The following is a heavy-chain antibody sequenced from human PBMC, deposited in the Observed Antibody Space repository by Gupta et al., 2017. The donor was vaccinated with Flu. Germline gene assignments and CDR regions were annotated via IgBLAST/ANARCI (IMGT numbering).Heavy chain of an antibody. V-gene: IGHV3-48*03. CDR1: GFTFSSYE. D-gene: IGHD3-9*01. CDR3: ARGIITYYDILTGSDGMDV. Sequence: EVQLVESGGGLVQPGGSLRLSCAASGFTFSSYEMNWVRQAPGKGLEWVSYISSSGSTIYYADSVKGRFTISRDNAKNSLYLQMNSLRAEDTAVYYCARGIITYYDILTGSDGMDVWGQGTTVTVSS. J-gene: IGHJ6*02. CDR2: ISSSGSTI.